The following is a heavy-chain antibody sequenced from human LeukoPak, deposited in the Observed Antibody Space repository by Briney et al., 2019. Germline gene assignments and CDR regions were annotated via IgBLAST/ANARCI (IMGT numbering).Heavy chain of an antibody. CDR2: IYYSGST. J-gene: IGHJ6*02. CDR1: GGSISSYY. Sequence: SETLSLTCTVSGGSISSYYWSWIRQPPGKGLEWIGYIYYSGSTNYNPSLKSRGTISVDMSKNQFSLKLSSVTAADTAVYYCARVPYYYDSSGYYNYYGMDVWGQGTTVTVSS. CDR3: ARVPYYYDSSGYYNYYGMDV. D-gene: IGHD3-22*01. V-gene: IGHV4-59*01.